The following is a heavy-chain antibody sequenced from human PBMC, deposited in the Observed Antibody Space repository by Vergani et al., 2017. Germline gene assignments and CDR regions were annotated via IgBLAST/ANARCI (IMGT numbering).Heavy chain of an antibody. J-gene: IGHJ3*02. CDR3: ARGSLGYDFWSGYGAGAFDI. Sequence: QVQLVQSGAEVKKPGASVKVSCKASGYTFTGYYMHWVRQAPGQGLEWMGRINPNSGGTNYAQKFQGRVSMTRDTSISTSYMELSRLRSDDTAVYYCARGSLGYDFWSGYGAGAFDIWGQGTMVTVSS. D-gene: IGHD3-3*01. V-gene: IGHV1-2*06. CDR2: INPNSGGT. CDR1: GYTFTGYY.